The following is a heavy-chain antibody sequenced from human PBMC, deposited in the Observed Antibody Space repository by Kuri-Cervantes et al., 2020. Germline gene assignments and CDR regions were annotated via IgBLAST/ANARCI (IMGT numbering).Heavy chain of an antibody. J-gene: IGHJ6*03. D-gene: IGHD3-9*01. CDR2: IYTSGST. V-gene: IGHV4-4*07. CDR1: GGSISSYY. CDR3: ARVPILTGYYIGYYYMDV. Sequence: SETLSLTCTVSGGSISSYYWSWIRQPAGKGLEWIGRIYTSGSTSYNPSLKSRVTISVDKSKNQFSLKLSSVTAADTAVYYCARVPILTGYYIGYYYMDVWGKGTTVTVSS.